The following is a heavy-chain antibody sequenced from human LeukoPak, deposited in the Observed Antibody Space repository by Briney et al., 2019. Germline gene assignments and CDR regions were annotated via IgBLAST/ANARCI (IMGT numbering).Heavy chain of an antibody. Sequence: PGRSLRLSCAASGFTFSSYGMHWVRQVPGKGLEWVAVIWYDGSNKYYADSVKGRFTISRDNSKNTLYLQMNSLRAEDTAVYYCARSYYYGSGSYYQGYWGQGTLVTVSS. D-gene: IGHD3-10*01. CDR3: ARSYYYGSGSYYQGY. V-gene: IGHV3-33*01. CDR1: GFTFSSYG. J-gene: IGHJ4*02. CDR2: IWYDGSNK.